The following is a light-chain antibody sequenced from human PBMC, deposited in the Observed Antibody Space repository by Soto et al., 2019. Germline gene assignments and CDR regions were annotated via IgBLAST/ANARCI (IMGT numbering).Light chain of an antibody. J-gene: IGLJ1*01. CDR3: CSYTSNITYV. CDR2: DVS. V-gene: IGLV2-14*01. Sequence: QAVVTQPASVSGSPGQSITISCTGTSTDVGRFTYLSWYQHHPGKAPKLLISDVSCRPLGLSHRFSGSKSGNTAYLTISGLQAEDEADYYCCSYTSNITYVFGSGTKVTVL. CDR1: STDVGRFTY.